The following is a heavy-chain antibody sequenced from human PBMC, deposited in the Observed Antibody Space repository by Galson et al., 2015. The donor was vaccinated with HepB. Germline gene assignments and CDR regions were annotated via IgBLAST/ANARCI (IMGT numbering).Heavy chain of an antibody. Sequence: SVKVSCKASGGTFSSYAISWVRQAPGQGLEWMGGIIPIFGTANYAQKFQGRVTITADESTSTAYMELSSLRSEDTAVYYCARSGRGRDTAMDAYYYYYGMDVWGQGTTVTVSS. CDR2: IIPIFGTA. V-gene: IGHV1-69*13. CDR1: GGTFSSYA. J-gene: IGHJ6*02. D-gene: IGHD5-18*01. CDR3: ARSGRGRDTAMDAYYYYYGMDV.